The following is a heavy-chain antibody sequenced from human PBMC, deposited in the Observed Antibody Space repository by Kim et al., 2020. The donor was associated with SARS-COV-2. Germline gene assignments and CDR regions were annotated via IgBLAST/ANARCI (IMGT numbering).Heavy chain of an antibody. CDR3: ARGPLRGYYFDY. D-gene: IGHD3-22*01. V-gene: IGHV4-34*01. CDR1: GESFIDHY. CDR2: INHRGST. Sequence: SETLSLTCAVYGESFIDHYWAWIRQPPGKGLEWIGRINHRGSTDYNPSLKSRVTMSIDTFRNQFSLKLYSVTAADTAVYYCARGPLRGYYFDYWGPGPRVTVS. J-gene: IGHJ4*02.